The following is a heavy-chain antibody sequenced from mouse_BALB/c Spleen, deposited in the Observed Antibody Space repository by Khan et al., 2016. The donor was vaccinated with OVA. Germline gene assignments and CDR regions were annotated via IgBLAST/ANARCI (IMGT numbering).Heavy chain of an antibody. CDR3: ARLEDI. D-gene: IGHD1-3*01. CDR1: GFSLTSYG. J-gene: IGHJ2*01. CDR2: IWAGGST. Sequence: QVQLKQSGPGLVAPSQSLSITCTVSGFSLTSYGVHWFRQPPGKGLEWLGVIWAGGSTNYNSALMSRLSFSKDNSKSQDFLKMNHYQTDDTAMYDCARLEDIWGQGTTLTVSS. V-gene: IGHV2-9*02.